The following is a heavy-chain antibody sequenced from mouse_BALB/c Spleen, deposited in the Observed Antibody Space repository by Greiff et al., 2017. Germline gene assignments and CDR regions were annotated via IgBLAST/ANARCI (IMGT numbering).Heavy chain of an antibody. CDR3: ARSEWLRQGSFDV. CDR2: INPSNGRT. Sequence: QVQLQQSGAELVKPGASVKLSCKASGYTFTSYWMHWVKQRPGQGLEWIGEINPSNGRTNYNEKFKSKATLTVDKSSSTAYMQLSSLTSEDSAVYYCARSEWLRQGSFDVWGAGTTVTVSS. D-gene: IGHD2-2*01. CDR1: GYTFTSYW. V-gene: IGHV1S81*02. J-gene: IGHJ1*01.